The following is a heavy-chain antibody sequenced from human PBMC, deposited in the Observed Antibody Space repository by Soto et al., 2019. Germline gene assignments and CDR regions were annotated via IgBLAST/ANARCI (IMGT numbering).Heavy chain of an antibody. CDR1: GFTFSSNW. Sequence: GGSLRLSCAASGFTFSSNWMHWVRQAPGKGLVWVSRVSSDGSSTTYADSVRGRFTISRDNARNTLYLQMNSLRAEDTAVYYCAGGGIVVVPAAWFDPWGQGTLVTVSS. D-gene: IGHD2-2*01. CDR2: VSSDGSST. CDR3: AGGGIVVVPAAWFDP. J-gene: IGHJ5*02. V-gene: IGHV3-74*01.